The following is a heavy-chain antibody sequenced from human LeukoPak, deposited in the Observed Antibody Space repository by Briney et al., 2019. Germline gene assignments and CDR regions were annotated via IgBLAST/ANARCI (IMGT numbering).Heavy chain of an antibody. CDR2: IYYSGST. CDR1: GGSFSGYY. CDR3: ASTAMVRGVINWFDP. J-gene: IGHJ5*02. D-gene: IGHD3-10*01. Sequence: SETLSLTCAVYGGSFSGYYWSWIRQPPGKGLEWIGYIYYSGSTNYNPSLKSRVTISVDTSKNQFSLKLSSVTAADTAVYYCASTAMVRGVINWFDPWGQGTLVTVSS. V-gene: IGHV4-59*01.